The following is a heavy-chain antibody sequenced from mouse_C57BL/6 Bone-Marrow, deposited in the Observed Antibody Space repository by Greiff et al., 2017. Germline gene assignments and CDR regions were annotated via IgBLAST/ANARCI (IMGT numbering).Heavy chain of an antibody. CDR3: ARSYDYDDYTMDY. CDR1: GYTFTNYW. V-gene: IGHV1-64*01. D-gene: IGHD2-4*01. CDR2: MHPNGGSP. J-gene: IGHJ4*01. Sequence: QVQLQQPGAELVKPGASVKLSCKASGYTFTNYWMHWVKQRPGQGLGWIGMMHPNGGSPDYNEKFKSEATLSVDKSSRTAYMEISSLTSEDSAVYYCARSYDYDDYTMDYWGQGTSVTVSS.